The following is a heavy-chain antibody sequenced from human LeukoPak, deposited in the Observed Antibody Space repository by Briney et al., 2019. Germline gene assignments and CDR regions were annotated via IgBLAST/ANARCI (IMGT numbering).Heavy chain of an antibody. J-gene: IGHJ4*02. Sequence: GGSLRLSCAASGFTFSSYGMHWVRQAPGKGLEGVAVISYDGSNKYYADSVKGRFTISRDNSKNSVYLQMKSLRVEDTAVYYCARGSGRIWFGEFIDSWGQGTLVTVSS. CDR1: GFTFSSYG. CDR2: ISYDGSNK. D-gene: IGHD3-10*01. CDR3: ARGSGRIWFGEFIDS. V-gene: IGHV3-30*03.